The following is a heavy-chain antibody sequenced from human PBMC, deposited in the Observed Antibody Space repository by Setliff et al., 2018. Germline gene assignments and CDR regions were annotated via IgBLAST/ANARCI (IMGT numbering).Heavy chain of an antibody. CDR3: ARDRSTVIRGVTSFFYYYMDV. J-gene: IGHJ6*03. CDR1: GGSIGPHY. Sequence: PSETLSLTCTVSGGSIGPHYWSWIRQAPGKGLEWIGHIFYSDTAKYNPSLESRAAISVDSSKNQFSLKLRSVTAADTAVYYCARDRSTVIRGVTSFFYYYMDVWGGGTTVPSP. D-gene: IGHD3-10*01. V-gene: IGHV4-59*11. CDR2: IFYSDTA.